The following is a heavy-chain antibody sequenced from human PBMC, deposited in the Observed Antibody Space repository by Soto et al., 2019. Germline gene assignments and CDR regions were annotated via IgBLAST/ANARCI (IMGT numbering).Heavy chain of an antibody. V-gene: IGHV3-74*01. D-gene: IGHD3-10*01. CDR2: INSDGIST. Sequence: PGGSLRLSCAACGFTFSSYWIHWVRQAPGKGLVWVSRINSDGISTSYADSVKGRFTISRDNAKNTLYLQMNSLRAEDTAVYYCATWIKSGLWFGELLYQVAFDIWGRRTMVTV. CDR3: ATWIKSGLWFGELLYQVAFDI. J-gene: IGHJ3*02. CDR1: GFTFSSYW.